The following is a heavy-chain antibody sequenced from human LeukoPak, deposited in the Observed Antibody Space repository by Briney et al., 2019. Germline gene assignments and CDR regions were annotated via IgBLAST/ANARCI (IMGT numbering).Heavy chain of an antibody. CDR2: AYYDGST. CDR3: SRFAASSPVYYFDY. CDR1: GGSISSSSYY. J-gene: IGHJ4*02. D-gene: IGHD6-13*01. V-gene: IGHV4-39*01. Sequence: SETLSLTCTVSGGSISSSSYYWDWIRQPPGKGLEWIGTAYYDGSTYYNPPLKSRLTIFVDTSKNQFSLKLSSVTAADTAMYYCSRFAASSPVYYFDYWGQGTLVTVSS.